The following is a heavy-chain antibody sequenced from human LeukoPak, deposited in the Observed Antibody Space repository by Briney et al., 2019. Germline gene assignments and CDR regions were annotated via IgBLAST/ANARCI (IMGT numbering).Heavy chain of an antibody. CDR3: TSGGRHGH. D-gene: IGHD1-26*01. V-gene: IGHV3-7*01. Sequence: GGSLRLSCAASGFTSSNYWMAWVRQAPGKGLEWVGNTNENGGAQFDVDSMKGRFTVTRDNAKNSVYLQMESLGVDDSGVYCFTSGGRHGHWGQRALVTVSS. J-gene: IGHJ4*02. CDR1: GFTSSNYW. CDR2: TNENGGAQ.